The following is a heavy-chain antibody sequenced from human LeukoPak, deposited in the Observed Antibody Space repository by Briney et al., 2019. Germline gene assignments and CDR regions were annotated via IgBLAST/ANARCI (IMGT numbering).Heavy chain of an antibody. CDR3: ARADSQLVRPPFDY. V-gene: IGHV3-48*03. D-gene: IGHD6-13*01. CDR1: EFTFSSSE. Sequence: GGSLRLSCAGAEFTFSSSEMNWVRQAPGRGLEWVSYINSGGTIYYADSVKGRFTISRDNAKNSLYLQMNSLRAEDTAVYYCARADSQLVRPPFDYWGQGTLVTVSS. J-gene: IGHJ4*02. CDR2: INSGGTI.